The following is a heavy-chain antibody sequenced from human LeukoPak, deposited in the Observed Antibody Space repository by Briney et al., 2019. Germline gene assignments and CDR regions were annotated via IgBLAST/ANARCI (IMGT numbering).Heavy chain of an antibody. D-gene: IGHD3-9*01. CDR3: ARDRADWPAIDY. CDR1: GFIFSNYD. V-gene: IGHV3-48*04. J-gene: IGHJ4*02. Sequence: GGSLRLSCAASGFIFSNYDMNWVRQAPGKGLEWISYISSSNTTVYYADSVKGRFTISRDNAKNSLYLQMNSLRADDTAVYYCARDRADWPAIDYWGQGTLVTVSS. CDR2: ISSSNTTV.